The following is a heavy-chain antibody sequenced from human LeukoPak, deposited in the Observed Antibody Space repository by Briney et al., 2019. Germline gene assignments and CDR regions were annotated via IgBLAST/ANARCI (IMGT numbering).Heavy chain of an antibody. V-gene: IGHV1-8*01. D-gene: IGHD3-10*01. CDR3: ARVVTKRITMVRGVEISDY. CDR1: GYTFTSYD. J-gene: IGHJ4*02. Sequence: GASVKVSCKASGYTFTSYDINWVRQATGQGLEWMGWMNPNSGNTGCAQKFQGRVTMTRNTSISTAYMELSSLRSEDTAVYYCARVVTKRITMVRGVEISDYWGQGTLVTVSS. CDR2: MNPNSGNT.